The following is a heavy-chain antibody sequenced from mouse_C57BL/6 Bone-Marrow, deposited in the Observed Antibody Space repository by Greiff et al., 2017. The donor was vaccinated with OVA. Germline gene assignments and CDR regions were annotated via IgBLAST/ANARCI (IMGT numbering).Heavy chain of an antibody. J-gene: IGHJ1*03. V-gene: IGHV1-26*01. Sequence: EVQLQQSGPELVKPGASVKISCKASGYTFTDYYMNWVKQSHGKSLEWIGDINPNNGGTSYNQKFKGKATLTVDKSSSTAYMELRSLTSEDSAVYYCASLLLLRYYFDVWGTGTTVTVSS. D-gene: IGHD1-1*01. CDR1: GYTFTDYY. CDR3: ASLLLLRYYFDV. CDR2: INPNNGGT.